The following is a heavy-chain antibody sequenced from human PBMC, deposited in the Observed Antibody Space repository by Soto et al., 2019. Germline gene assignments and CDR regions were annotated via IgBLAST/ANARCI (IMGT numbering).Heavy chain of an antibody. CDR3: ARGLGFYGSGSPDLYGY. Sequence: PSETLSLTCTVSGGSVSGASYSWSWVRQVPRKGLEWIGNINHSGATNYNPSLKTRATISVDTSKKQFSLKLTSVTSADTAVYYCARGLGFYGSGSPDLYGYWGQGTLVTVSS. CDR2: INHSGAT. D-gene: IGHD3-10*01. V-gene: IGHV4-61*01. CDR1: GGSVSGASYS. J-gene: IGHJ4*02.